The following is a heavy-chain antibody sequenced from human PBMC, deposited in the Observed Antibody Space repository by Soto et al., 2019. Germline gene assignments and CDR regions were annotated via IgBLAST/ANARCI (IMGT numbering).Heavy chain of an antibody. CDR1: GFTFSSYG. Sequence: GSLRLSCAASGFTFSSYGMHWVRQAPGKGLEWVAVISYDGSNKYYADSVKGRFTISRDNSKNTLYLQMNSLRAEDTAVYYCAKGTMVRGGIYYGMDVWGQGTTVTVSS. CDR3: AKGTMVRGGIYYGMDV. V-gene: IGHV3-30*18. D-gene: IGHD3-10*01. J-gene: IGHJ6*02. CDR2: ISYDGSNK.